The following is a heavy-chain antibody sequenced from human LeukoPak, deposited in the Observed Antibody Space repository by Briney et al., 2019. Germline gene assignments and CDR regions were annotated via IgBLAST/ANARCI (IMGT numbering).Heavy chain of an antibody. D-gene: IGHD2-15*01. CDR2: IYSGGST. Sequence: GGSLRLSCAASGFTVSSNYMNWVRQAPGKGLEWVSVIYSGGSTYYADSVKGRFTISRDNSKDTLYLQMDSLRAEDTAVYYCAKGSGSSCYSPCDYWGQGILVTVSS. CDR3: AKGSGSSCYSPCDY. CDR1: GFTVSSNY. V-gene: IGHV3-53*01. J-gene: IGHJ4*02.